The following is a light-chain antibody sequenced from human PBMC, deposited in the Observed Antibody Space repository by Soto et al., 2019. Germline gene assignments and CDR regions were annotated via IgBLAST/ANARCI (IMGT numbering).Light chain of an antibody. J-gene: IGLJ1*01. Sequence: QSVLTQPASVSGSPGQSITNSCTGTSSDVGGYNYVSWYQQHPGKAPKLIIYDVSNRPSGVSNRFSGSKSGDTASLTISGLQAEDEADYYCSSYTSSSTLYVFGTGTKVTV. CDR1: SSDVGGYNY. CDR2: DVS. V-gene: IGLV2-14*01. CDR3: SSYTSSSTLYV.